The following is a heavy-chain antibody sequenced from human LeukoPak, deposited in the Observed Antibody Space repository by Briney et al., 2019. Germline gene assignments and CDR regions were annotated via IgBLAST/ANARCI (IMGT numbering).Heavy chain of an antibody. V-gene: IGHV4-39*07. CDR2: IYYSGST. CDR3: ARDCWFGWNDSSGYYEDY. Sequence: PSETLSLTCTVSGGSISSSSYYWGWIRQPPGKGLEWIGSIYYSGSTYYNPSLKSRVTISVDTSKNQFSLKLSSVTAADTAVYYCARDCWFGWNDSSGYYEDYWGQGTLVTVSS. J-gene: IGHJ4*02. D-gene: IGHD3-22*01. CDR1: GGSISSSSYY.